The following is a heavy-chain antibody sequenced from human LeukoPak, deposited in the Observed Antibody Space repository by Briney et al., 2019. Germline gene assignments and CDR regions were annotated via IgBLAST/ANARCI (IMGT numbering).Heavy chain of an antibody. CDR1: GYTLTELS. CDR3: ATDRYCSSTSCYTAPSVFDP. CDR2: FDPEDGET. D-gene: IGHD2-2*02. Sequence: ASVKVSCKVSGYTLTELSMHWVRQAPGKGLEWMGGFDPEDGETIYAQKFQGRVTMTEDTSTDTAYMELSGLRSEDTAVYYCATDRYCSSTSCYTAPSVFDPWGQGTLVTVSS. J-gene: IGHJ5*02. V-gene: IGHV1-24*01.